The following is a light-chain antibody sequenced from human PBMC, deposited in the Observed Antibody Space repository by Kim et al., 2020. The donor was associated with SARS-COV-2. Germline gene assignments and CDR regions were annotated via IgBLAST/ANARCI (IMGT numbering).Light chain of an antibody. CDR3: LLSYSGAQV. CDR1: TGAVTSGHY. J-gene: IGLJ3*02. V-gene: IGLV7-46*01. Sequence: PGVTVTLPCGSSTGAVTSGHYPYWFQQKPGQAPRTLNYDTSNKHSWAPARFSGSLPGGKAALTLSGAQPEDDAEYYCLLSYSGAQVFGGGTQLTVL. CDR2: DTS.